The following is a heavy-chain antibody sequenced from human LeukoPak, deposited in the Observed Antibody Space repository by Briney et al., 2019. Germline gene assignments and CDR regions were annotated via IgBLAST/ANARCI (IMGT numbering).Heavy chain of an antibody. V-gene: IGHV3-23*01. CDR2: ISGSGGST. CDR3: AKGSLYYYDSSGYWDY. CDR1: GFTFSSYA. D-gene: IGHD3-22*01. Sequence: GGSLRLSCAAPGFTFSSYAMSWVRQAPGKGLEWVSAISGSGGSTYYADSVKGRFTISRDNSKNTLYLQMNSLRAEDTAVYYCAKGSLYYYDSSGYWDYWGQGTLVTVSS. J-gene: IGHJ4*02.